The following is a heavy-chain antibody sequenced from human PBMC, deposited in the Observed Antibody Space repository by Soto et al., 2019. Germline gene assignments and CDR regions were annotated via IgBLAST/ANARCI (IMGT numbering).Heavy chain of an antibody. CDR3: AKDLYSYGTYWYFDL. Sequence: EVQLLESGGGLVQPGGSLRLSCAASGFTFSSYAMSWVRQPPGKGLEWVSGISGSGGSTYYADSVKGRFTISRDNSKNTLYLQMNSLRAEDTAVYYCAKDLYSYGTYWYFDLWGRGTLVTVSS. J-gene: IGHJ2*01. CDR1: GFTFSSYA. CDR2: ISGSGGST. D-gene: IGHD5-18*01. V-gene: IGHV3-23*01.